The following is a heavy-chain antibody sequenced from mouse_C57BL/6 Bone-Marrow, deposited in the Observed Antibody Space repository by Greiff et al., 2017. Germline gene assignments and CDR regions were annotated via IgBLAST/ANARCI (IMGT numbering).Heavy chain of an antibody. J-gene: IGHJ2*01. CDR2: IDPSDSYT. Sequence: VQLQQPGAELVMPGASVKLSCKASGYTFTSYWMHWVKQRPGQGLEWIGEIDPSDSYTNYNQKFKGKSTLTVDKSSSTAYMQLSSLTSEDSAVYYCARSYSNYLFAYWGQGTTLTVSS. CDR3: ARSYSNYLFAY. D-gene: IGHD2-5*01. CDR1: GYTFTSYW. V-gene: IGHV1-69*01.